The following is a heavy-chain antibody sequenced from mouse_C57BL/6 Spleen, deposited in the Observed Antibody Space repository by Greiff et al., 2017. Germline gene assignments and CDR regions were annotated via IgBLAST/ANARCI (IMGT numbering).Heavy chain of an antibody. V-gene: IGHV1-59*01. CDR3: ARREYYFDD. CDR1: GYTFTSYW. Sequence: QVQLKQPGAELVRPGTSVKLSCKASGYTFTSYWMHWVKQRPGQGLEWIGVIDPSDSYTNYNQKFKGKATLTVDTSSSTAYMQLSSLTSEDSAVYYCARREYYFDDWGQGTTLTVSS. J-gene: IGHJ2*01. CDR2: IDPSDSYT.